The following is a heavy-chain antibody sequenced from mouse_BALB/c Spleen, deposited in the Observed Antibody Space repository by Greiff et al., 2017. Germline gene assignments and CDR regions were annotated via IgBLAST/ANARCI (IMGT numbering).Heavy chain of an antibody. CDR3: ARDVEKAENAMDY. V-gene: IGHV2-2*02. J-gene: IGHJ4*01. Sequence: QVQLKESGPGLVQPSQCLSISCTASGYSFTSYGVHWVRQSPGKGLEWLGVIWSGGSTDYNAAFISRLSNSKDNSKFQVFFKMNSLQANDTTIYYCARDVEKAENAMDYWGQGTSVTVSS. CDR2: IWSGGST. CDR1: GYSFTSYG.